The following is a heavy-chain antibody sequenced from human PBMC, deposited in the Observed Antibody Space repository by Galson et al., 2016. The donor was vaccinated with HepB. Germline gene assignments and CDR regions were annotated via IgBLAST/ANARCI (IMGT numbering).Heavy chain of an antibody. J-gene: IGHJ3*02. CDR1: GFTFSDYY. D-gene: IGHD1-1*01. V-gene: IGHV3-11*06. CDR2: ISSNYNYT. CDR3: ARRNWNDAFDI. Sequence: SLRLSCVASGFTFSDYYMSWIRQAPGKGLEWVSYISSNYNYTNYADSVKGRFTISRDNAKNSLYLQMNSLRAEDTAVYYCARRNWNDAFDIWGQGTMVSASS.